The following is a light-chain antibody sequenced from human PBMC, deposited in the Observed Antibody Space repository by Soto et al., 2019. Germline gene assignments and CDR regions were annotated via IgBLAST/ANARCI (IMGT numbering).Light chain of an antibody. V-gene: IGLV2-14*01. CDR3: SSYTSSSTLE. J-gene: IGLJ2*01. CDR1: SSGVGGYNY. CDR2: EVS. Sequence: QSALTQPASVSGSPGQSITISCTGTSSGVGGYNYVSWYQQHPGKAPKLMIYEVSNRPSGVSNRFSGSKSGNTASLTISGLQAEDEADYYCSSYTSSSTLEFGGGTKVTVL.